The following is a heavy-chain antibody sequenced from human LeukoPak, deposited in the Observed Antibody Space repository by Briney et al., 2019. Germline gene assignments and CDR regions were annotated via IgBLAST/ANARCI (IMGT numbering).Heavy chain of an antibody. D-gene: IGHD3-22*01. CDR2: ITPNADRT. CDR3: AIMHGYYDGSGYWVQ. Sequence: PGGSLRLSCVASGFTFGSYGMSWVRQAPGKGLEWVSFITPNADRTSYADSVEGRFTISRDNPRNTLYMQMNSLRDEDTAVYYCAIMHGYYDGSGYWVQWGQGTLVTVSS. J-gene: IGHJ1*01. V-gene: IGHV3-23*01. CDR1: GFTFGSYG.